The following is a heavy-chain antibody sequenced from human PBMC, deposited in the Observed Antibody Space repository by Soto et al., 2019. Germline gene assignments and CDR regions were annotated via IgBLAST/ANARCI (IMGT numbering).Heavy chain of an antibody. Sequence: ASVKVSCKTSGGTFSNDIITWVRQAPGQGLEWMGGIIPIFGTANYAQKFQGRVTITADESTSTAYMELSSLRSEDTAVYYCARKGRGYYYDSSGYGPMDVWGQGTTVTVSS. D-gene: IGHD3-22*01. V-gene: IGHV1-69*13. CDR3: ARKGRGYYYDSSGYGPMDV. CDR2: IIPIFGTA. CDR1: GGTFSNDI. J-gene: IGHJ6*02.